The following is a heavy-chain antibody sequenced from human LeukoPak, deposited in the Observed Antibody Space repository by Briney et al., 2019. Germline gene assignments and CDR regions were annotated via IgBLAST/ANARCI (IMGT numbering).Heavy chain of an antibody. Sequence: ASVKVSCKTSGYTFTSYYMHWVRQAPGQGLEWMGIINPSGGSTSYAQKFQGRVTMTRDMSTSTVYMELSSLRSEDTAVYYCARGGAAGMINCAFDIWGQGTMVTVSS. J-gene: IGHJ3*02. CDR3: ARGGAAGMINCAFDI. CDR2: INPSGGST. CDR1: GYTFTSYY. D-gene: IGHD6-13*01. V-gene: IGHV1-46*01.